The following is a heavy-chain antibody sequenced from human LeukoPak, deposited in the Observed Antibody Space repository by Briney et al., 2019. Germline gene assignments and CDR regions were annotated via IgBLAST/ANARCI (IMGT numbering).Heavy chain of an antibody. CDR1: GFTLSSYW. Sequence: PGGSLRLSCAASGFTLSSYWMHWVRQAPGKGLEWVSVIYSGGSTYYADSVKGRFTISRDNSKNTLYLQMNSLRAEDTAVYYCARDLDSSGYGPDAFDIWGQGTMVTVSS. D-gene: IGHD3-22*01. J-gene: IGHJ3*02. V-gene: IGHV3-66*01. CDR2: IYSGGST. CDR3: ARDLDSSGYGPDAFDI.